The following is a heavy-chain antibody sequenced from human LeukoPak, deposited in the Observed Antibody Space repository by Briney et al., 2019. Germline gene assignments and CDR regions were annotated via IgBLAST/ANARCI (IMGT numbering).Heavy chain of an antibody. J-gene: IGHJ6*04. CDR3: AELGITMIGGV. CDR1: GFTFNKYT. V-gene: IGHV3-21*01. D-gene: IGHD3-10*02. CDR2: ISTSSSYI. Sequence: GGSLRLSCAASGFTFNKYTMNWVRQAPGKELEWVSSISTSSSYIYYADSVKGRFTISRDNAKNSLYLQMNGLRAEDTAVYYCAELGITMIGGVWGKGTTVTISS.